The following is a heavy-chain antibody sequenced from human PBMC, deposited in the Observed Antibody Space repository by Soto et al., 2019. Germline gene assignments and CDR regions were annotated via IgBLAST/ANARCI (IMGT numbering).Heavy chain of an antibody. CDR2: ISWDGGST. CDR3: AKDSNDFLYGMDV. J-gene: IGHJ6*02. CDR1: GFTFDDYA. D-gene: IGHD3-3*01. Sequence: GGSLRLSCAASGFTFDDYAMHWARQAPGKGLEWVSLISWDGGSTYYVDSVKGRFTISRDNSKNSLYLQMNSLRAEDTALYYCAKDSNDFLYGMDVWGQGTTVTVS. V-gene: IGHV3-43D*04.